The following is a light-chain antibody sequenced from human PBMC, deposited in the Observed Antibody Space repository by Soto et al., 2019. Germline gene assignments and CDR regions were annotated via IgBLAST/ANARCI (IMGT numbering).Light chain of an antibody. V-gene: IGLV2-11*01. J-gene: IGLJ1*01. CDR2: DVS. Sequence: QSALTQPRSVSGSPGQSVTISCTGTSSDVGGYNYVSWYQQHPGKAPKLMIYDVSKRPSGVPDRFSGSKSGNTASLTISGLQAEDEADYYCAAWDDSLSGDYVFGTGTKVTVL. CDR3: AAWDDSLSGDYV. CDR1: SSDVGGYNY.